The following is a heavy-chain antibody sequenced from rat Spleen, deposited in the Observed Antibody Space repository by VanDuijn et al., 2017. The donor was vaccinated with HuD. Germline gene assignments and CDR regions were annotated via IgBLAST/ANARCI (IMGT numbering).Heavy chain of an antibody. CDR3: ARHGATVANWFAY. CDR2: ISTSGGST. D-gene: IGHD1-8*01. Sequence: EVQLVESGGGLVQPGRSLKLSCAASGLTFSSFPMAWVRQAPTKGLEWVATISTSGGSTYYRDSVKGRFTISRDNAKSTLYLQMDSLRSEDTATYYCARHGATVANWFAYWGQGTLVTVSS. CDR1: GLTFSSFP. J-gene: IGHJ3*01. V-gene: IGHV5-46*01.